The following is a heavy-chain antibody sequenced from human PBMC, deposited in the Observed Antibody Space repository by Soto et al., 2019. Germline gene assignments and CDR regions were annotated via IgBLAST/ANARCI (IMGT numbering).Heavy chain of an antibody. D-gene: IGHD3-10*01. V-gene: IGHV3-23*01. CDR1: GFTFSSYA. CDR3: AKRGPRFGELLSHAFDI. CDR2: ISGSGGST. J-gene: IGHJ3*02. Sequence: GGSLRLSCAASGFTFSSYAMSWVRQAPGKGLEWVSAISGSGGSTYYADSVKGRFTISRDNSKNTLYLQMNSLRAEDTAVYYCAKRGPRFGELLSHAFDIWGQGTMVTVSS.